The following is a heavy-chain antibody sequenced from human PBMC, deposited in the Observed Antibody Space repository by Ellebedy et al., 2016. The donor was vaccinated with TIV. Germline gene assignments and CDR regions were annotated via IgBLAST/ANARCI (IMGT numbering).Heavy chain of an antibody. D-gene: IGHD4-17*01. Sequence: SGPTLVKPTQTLTLTCTFSGFSLSTSGVGVGWIRQHPGKALEWLALIYWDDDKRYSPSLKSRLTITQDTSKNQVVLTMTNMDPVDTAAYYCAHGGRDGDLTWYFDLWGRGTLVTVSS. CDR2: IYWDDDK. CDR1: GFSLSTSGVG. J-gene: IGHJ2*01. CDR3: AHGGRDGDLTWYFDL. V-gene: IGHV2-5*02.